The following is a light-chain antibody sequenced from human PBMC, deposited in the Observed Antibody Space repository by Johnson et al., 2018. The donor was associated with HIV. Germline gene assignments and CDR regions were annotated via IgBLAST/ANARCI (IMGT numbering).Light chain of an antibody. V-gene: IGLV1-51*01. CDR2: DNH. Sequence: QSVLTQPPSVSAAPGQKVTVSCSGSTSNIGNNYVSWYQQLPGTAPHLLISDNHKRPSGIPDRFSGSKSGTSATLGITGLPPGDEANYYCGTGANSLNTGAVFGPGTKVTVL. CDR1: TSNIGNNY. CDR3: GTGANSLNTGAV. J-gene: IGLJ1*01.